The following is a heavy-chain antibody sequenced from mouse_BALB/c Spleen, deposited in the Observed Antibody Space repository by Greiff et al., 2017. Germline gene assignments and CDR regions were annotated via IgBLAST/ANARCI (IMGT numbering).Heavy chain of an antibody. V-gene: IGHV1-82*01. CDR1: GYAFSSSW. Sequence: QVQLQQSGPELVKPGASVKISCKASGYAFSSSWMNWVKQRPGQGLEWIGRIYPGDGDTNYNGKFKGKATLTADKSSSTAYMQLSSLTSVDSAVYFCARLYDYYAMDYWGQGTSVTVSS. D-gene: IGHD2-3*01. CDR2: IYPGDGDT. J-gene: IGHJ4*01. CDR3: ARLYDYYAMDY.